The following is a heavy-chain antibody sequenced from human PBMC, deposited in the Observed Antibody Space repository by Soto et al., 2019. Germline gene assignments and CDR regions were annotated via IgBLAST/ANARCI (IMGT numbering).Heavy chain of an antibody. CDR1: GYTFTSYG. V-gene: IGHV1-18*04. Sequence: QVQLVQSGAEVKKPGASVKVSCKASGYTFTSYGISWVRQAPGQGLQWMGWTSGYNVNTNYAQKRTGTEPMTTDTSKRPAYVALRSLRSAAGAVYYCARDQHNCDDGSRPYCFDSGGKGTLVTVGS. CDR3: ARDQHNCDDGSRPYCFDS. J-gene: IGHJ5*01. CDR2: TSGYNVNT. D-gene: IGHD1-20*01.